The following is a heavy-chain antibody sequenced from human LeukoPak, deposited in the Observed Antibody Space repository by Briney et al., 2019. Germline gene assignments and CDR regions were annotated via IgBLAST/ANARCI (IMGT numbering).Heavy chain of an antibody. CDR1: GYTFTGYY. Sequence: GASVKVSCKASGYTFTGYYMHWVRHAPGQGLEWMGWINPNSGGTNYAQKFQGWVTMTRDTSISTAYMELSRLRSDDTAVYYCARVRMVRGVIGAFDPWGQGTLVTVSS. CDR3: ARVRMVRGVIGAFDP. J-gene: IGHJ5*02. V-gene: IGHV1-2*04. CDR2: INPNSGGT. D-gene: IGHD3-10*01.